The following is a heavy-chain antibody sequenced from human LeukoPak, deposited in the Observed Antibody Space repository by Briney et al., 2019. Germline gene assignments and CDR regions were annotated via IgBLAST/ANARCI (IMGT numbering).Heavy chain of an antibody. CDR1: GGSITSTTYF. CDR3: VRRYAD. Sequence: SETLSLTCTVSGGSITSTTYFWGWIRQPPGKGLECIGIIYYNGTNYYNPSLKNPVNISVDTSKNQLPLKRTPYTPAYTAIKYCVRRYADWGQGTLVTVSS. CDR2: IYYNGTN. V-gene: IGHV4-39*01. D-gene: IGHD2-8*01. J-gene: IGHJ4*02.